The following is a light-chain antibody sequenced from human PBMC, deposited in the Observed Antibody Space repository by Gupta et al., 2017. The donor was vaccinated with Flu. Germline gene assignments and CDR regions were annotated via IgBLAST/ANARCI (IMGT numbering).Light chain of an antibody. J-gene: IGLJ3*02. CDR3: SSYTTGIAWV. CDR2: AVS. CDR1: SSDVGGYDY. V-gene: IGLV2-14*01. Sequence: QSALTQPASVSGSPGQSITISCTGTSSDVGGYDYVSWYQQRPGKAPKLLIYAVSTRPSGISYRFSGSKSGSTASLTISGLQAEDEADYYCSSYTTGIAWVFGGGTRLTVL.